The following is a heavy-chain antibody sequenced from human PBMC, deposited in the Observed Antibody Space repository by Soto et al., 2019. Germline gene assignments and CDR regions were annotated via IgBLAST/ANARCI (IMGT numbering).Heavy chain of an antibody. CDR3: AREGWPLLQTGMDV. Sequence: GGSLRLSCAASGFSFVNYAMNWVRQAPGKGLEWVSGLSGSGTSTYYADSVKGRFTISRDNSRDTLFLQMNSLTADDTAVYYCAREGWPLLQTGMDVWGQGTTVTVSS. CDR1: GFSFVNYA. D-gene: IGHD2-15*01. V-gene: IGHV3-23*01. J-gene: IGHJ6*02. CDR2: LSGSGTST.